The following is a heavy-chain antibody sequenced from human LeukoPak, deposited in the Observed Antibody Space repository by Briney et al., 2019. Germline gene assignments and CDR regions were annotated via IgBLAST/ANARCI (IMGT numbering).Heavy chain of an antibody. CDR3: ARGVSSWYFWSVGGHYYGMDV. D-gene: IGHD6-13*01. CDR1: GGSISSSSYY. CDR2: IYYSGST. J-gene: IGHJ6*02. Sequence: SETLSLTCTVSGGSISSSSYYWGWIRQPPGKGLEWIGSIYYSGSTYYNPSLKSRVTISVDTSKNQFSLKLSSVTAADTAVYYCARGVSSWYFWSVGGHYYGMDVWGQGTTVTVSS. V-gene: IGHV4-39*01.